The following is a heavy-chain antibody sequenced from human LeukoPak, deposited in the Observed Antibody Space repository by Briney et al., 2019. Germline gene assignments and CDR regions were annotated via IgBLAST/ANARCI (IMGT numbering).Heavy chain of an antibody. V-gene: IGHV3-30-3*01. CDR1: GFTFSSYA. CDR3: ARDRGYSYGALDY. D-gene: IGHD5-18*01. J-gene: IGHJ4*02. Sequence: PGGSLRLSCAASGFTFSSYAMHWVRQAPGKGLEWVAVISYDGSNKYYADSVKGRFTISRDNSKNTLYLQMNSLRAEDTAVYYCARDRGYSYGALDYWGQGTLVTVSS. CDR2: ISYDGSNK.